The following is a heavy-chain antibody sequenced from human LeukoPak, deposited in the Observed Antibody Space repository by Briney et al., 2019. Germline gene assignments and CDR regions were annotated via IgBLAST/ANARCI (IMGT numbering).Heavy chain of an antibody. J-gene: IGHJ4*02. CDR2: ISYDGNYK. CDR1: GFTFSSSA. Sequence: GGSLRLSCAASGFTFSSSAMHWVRQAPGKGLEWMAVISYDGNYKYYAESVKGRFTISRDNSKNTLYMQMNSLRGEDTAVYYCARDREWLSTFDYWGQGNQVTVSS. CDR3: ARDREWLSTFDY. D-gene: IGHD3-3*01. V-gene: IGHV3-30-3*01.